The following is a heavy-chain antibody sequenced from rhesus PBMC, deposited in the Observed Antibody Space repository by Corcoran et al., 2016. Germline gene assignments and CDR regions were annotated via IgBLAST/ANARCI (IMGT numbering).Heavy chain of an antibody. CDR1: GGSISDSYR. V-gene: IGHV4S10*01. D-gene: IGHD3-34*01. CDR2: IYGSNTST. CDR3: ARLRSGDYYSFDY. Sequence: QVQLQGSGPGVVKPSETLSLTCAVSGGSISDSYRWSWIRQPLGKGLEWIGYIYGSNTSTNYNPSLKSRVTISKDTSKNQFSLKLSSVTAADTAVYYCARLRSGDYYSFDYWGQGVLVTVSS. J-gene: IGHJ4*01.